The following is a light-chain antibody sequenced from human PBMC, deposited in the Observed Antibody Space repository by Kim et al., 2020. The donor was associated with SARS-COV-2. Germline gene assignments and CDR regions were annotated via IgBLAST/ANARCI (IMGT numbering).Light chain of an antibody. CDR1: QDISID. Sequence: ASVGDRVTITCRASQDISIDLAWFQQKPGKAPKSLIYAASSLHSGVPSKFSGSRSGTDFILTISSLQPEDSGTYFCQQYKSYPITFGQGTRLEIK. V-gene: IGKV1-16*02. J-gene: IGKJ5*01. CDR2: AAS. CDR3: QQYKSYPIT.